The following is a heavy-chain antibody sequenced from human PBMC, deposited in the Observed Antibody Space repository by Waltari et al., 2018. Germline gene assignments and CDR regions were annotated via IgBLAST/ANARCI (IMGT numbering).Heavy chain of an antibody. J-gene: IGHJ6*02. Sequence: QLQLQESGPGLVKPSETLSLTCTVSGGSISSSSYYWGWIRQPPGKGLEWIGGIYYSGSTYYNPSLKSRVTISVDTSKNQFSLKLSSVTAADTTVYYCASDTRPFDYYYGMDVWGQGTTVTVSS. CDR3: ASDTRPFDYYYGMDV. V-gene: IGHV4-39*01. CDR1: GGSISSSSYY. D-gene: IGHD3-16*01. CDR2: IYYSGST.